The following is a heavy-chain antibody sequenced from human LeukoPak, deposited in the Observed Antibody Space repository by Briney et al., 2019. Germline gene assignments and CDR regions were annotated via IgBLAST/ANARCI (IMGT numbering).Heavy chain of an antibody. CDR2: VSAGNGDT. CDR1: GYTFTSYA. CDR3: ARGGSSSWTYDY. Sequence: ASVKVSCKASGYTFTSYAMHWVRQAPGQRLEWMGWVSAGNGDTKYSQEFQGRVSITRDTSASTAYVELSSLTSEDMAVYYCARGGSSSWTYDYWGQGTLVTVSS. J-gene: IGHJ4*02. D-gene: IGHD3-16*01. V-gene: IGHV1-3*03.